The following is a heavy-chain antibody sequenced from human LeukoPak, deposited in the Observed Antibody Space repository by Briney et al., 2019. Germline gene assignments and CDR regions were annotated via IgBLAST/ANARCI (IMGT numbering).Heavy chain of an antibody. J-gene: IGHJ4*02. CDR1: GVTLSPYA. Sequence: WGSLRLSCAGSGVTLSPYAMHWVRQAPGKGLEWVALISHDGSNKYYADSVKGRFTISRDNSKNTLDLQMNSLRAEDTAVYYCAKDGYCSSTSCYPNHFDSWGQGTLVIVSS. V-gene: IGHV3-30*18. CDR2: ISHDGSNK. CDR3: AKDGYCSSTSCYPNHFDS. D-gene: IGHD2-2*03.